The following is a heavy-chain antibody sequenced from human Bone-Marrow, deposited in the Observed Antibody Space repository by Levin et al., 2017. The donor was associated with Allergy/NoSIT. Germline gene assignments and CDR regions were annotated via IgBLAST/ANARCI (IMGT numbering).Heavy chain of an antibody. J-gene: IGHJ4*02. D-gene: IGHD4-17*01. CDR1: GFTFSSYG. CDR2: IWYDGSNK. CDR3: ARDRSHYDYGDSGVDY. V-gene: IGHV3-33*01. Sequence: GESLKISCAASGFTFSSYGMHWVRQAPGKGLEWVAVIWYDGSNKYYADSVKGRFTISRDNSKNTLYLQMNSLRAEDTAVYYCARDRSHYDYGDSGVDYWGQGTLVTVSS.